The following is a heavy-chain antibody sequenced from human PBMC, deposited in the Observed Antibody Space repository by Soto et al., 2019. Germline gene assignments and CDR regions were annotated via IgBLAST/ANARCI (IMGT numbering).Heavy chain of an antibody. CDR2: INHSGST. CDR1: GGSFSGYY. J-gene: IGHJ5*02. CDR3: ASRYCGGDCENWFDP. D-gene: IGHD2-21*02. Sequence: SETLSLTCAVYGGSFSGYYWSWIRPPPGKGLEWIGEINHSGSTNYNPSLKSRVTISVDTSKNQFSLKLSSVTAADTAVYYCASRYCGGDCENWFDPWGQGTLVTAPQ. V-gene: IGHV4-34*01.